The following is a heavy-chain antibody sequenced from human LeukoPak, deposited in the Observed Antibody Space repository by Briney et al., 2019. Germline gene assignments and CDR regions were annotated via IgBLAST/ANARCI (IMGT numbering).Heavy chain of an antibody. CDR3: ARGEAAAAADWYFDL. CDR1: GHSIINSYY. V-gene: IGHV4-38-2*02. CDR2: IYHSGST. J-gene: IGHJ2*01. Sequence: SETLSLTCTVSGHSIINSYYWGWIRQPPGKGLEWIGSIYHSGSTYYNPSLKSRVTISVDTSKNQFSLKLNSVTAADTAVYYCARGEAAAAADWYFDLWGRGTLVTVSS. D-gene: IGHD6-13*01.